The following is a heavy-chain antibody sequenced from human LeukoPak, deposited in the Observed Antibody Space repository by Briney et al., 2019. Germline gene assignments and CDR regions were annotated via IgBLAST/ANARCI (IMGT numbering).Heavy chain of an antibody. D-gene: IGHD3-3*01. J-gene: IGHJ4*02. CDR1: GFTFSSYS. CDR2: ISSSSSYI. Sequence: GGSLRLSCAASGFTFSSYSMNWVRQAPGKGLEWVSSISSSSSYIYYADSVKGRFTISRDNAKNSLYLQMNSLRAEDTAVYYCARVGSGWDYFDSWGQGTLVTVSS. V-gene: IGHV3-21*01. CDR3: ARVGSGWDYFDS.